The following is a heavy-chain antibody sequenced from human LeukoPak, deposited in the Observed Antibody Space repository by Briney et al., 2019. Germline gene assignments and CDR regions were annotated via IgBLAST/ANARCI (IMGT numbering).Heavy chain of an antibody. J-gene: IGHJ4*02. D-gene: IGHD5-18*01. CDR1: GFSLSTSGMC. Sequence: SGPTLVKPTQTLTLTCTFSGFSLSTSGMCVSWIRQPPGKALEWLARIDWDDDKYYTTSLKTRLTISKDTSKNQVVLTMTNMDPVDTATYYCAHRSYTAMVRNYFDYWGQGTLVTVSS. CDR2: IDWDDDK. V-gene: IGHV2-70*12. CDR3: AHRSYTAMVRNYFDY.